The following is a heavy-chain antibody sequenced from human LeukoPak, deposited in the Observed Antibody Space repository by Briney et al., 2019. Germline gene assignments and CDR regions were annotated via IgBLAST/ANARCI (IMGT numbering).Heavy chain of an antibody. CDR3: ASSTAIGY. CDR1: GFTFSSYA. CDR2: ISYDGSKK. Sequence: PGRSLRLSCGASGFTFSSYAMHWVRQAPGKGLEWVAVISYDGSKKYYADSVKGRFTISRDNSKNTLFLPMDSLRAEDTAVYYCASSTAIGYWGQGTLVTVSS. J-gene: IGHJ4*02. V-gene: IGHV3-30-3*01.